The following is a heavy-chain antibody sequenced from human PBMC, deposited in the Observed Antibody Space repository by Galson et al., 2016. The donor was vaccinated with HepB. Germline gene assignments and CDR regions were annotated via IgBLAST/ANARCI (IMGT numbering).Heavy chain of an antibody. CDR3: RLAYCNPDFTDH. D-gene: IGHD2-21*01. CDR2: VSHSGDS. J-gene: IGHJ4*02. Sequence: SETLSLTCTFHGVSLSDYYWSWIRQSPGKGLEWIGEVSHSGDSKYITSLRSRLTMSVEPSKNHFSLNCKSVTAADTAVYYCRLAYCNPDFTDHWGQGPLVTVSS. V-gene: IGHV4-34*01. CDR1: GVSLSDYY.